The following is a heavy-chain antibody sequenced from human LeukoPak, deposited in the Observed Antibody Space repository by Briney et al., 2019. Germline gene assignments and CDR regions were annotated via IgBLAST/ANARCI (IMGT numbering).Heavy chain of an antibody. J-gene: IGHJ4*02. V-gene: IGHV1-2*02. Sequence: ASVKVSCKASGYTFNVYYMHWVRQAPGQGLERMGWINPNSGGANYAQKFQGRVTMTRDTSISTAYMELSRLRSDDTAVYYCAREVVTMVRGVSGPFDYWGQGTLVTVSS. CDR1: GYTFNVYY. CDR3: AREVVTMVRGVSGPFDY. CDR2: INPNSGGA. D-gene: IGHD3-10*01.